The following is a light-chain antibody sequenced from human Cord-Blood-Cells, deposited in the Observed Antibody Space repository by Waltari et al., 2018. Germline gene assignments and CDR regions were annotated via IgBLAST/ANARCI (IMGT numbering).Light chain of an antibody. V-gene: IGKV1-5*03. CDR2: KAS. J-gene: IGKJ2*01. CDR1: QSISSW. Sequence: DIQMTQSPSTLSASVADRVTITCRASQSISSWLAWYQQKPGKAPKLLIYKASSLESGVPSRFSGSGSGTEFTLTISSLQPDDFATYYCQQYNSYTFGQGTKLEIK. CDR3: QQYNSYT.